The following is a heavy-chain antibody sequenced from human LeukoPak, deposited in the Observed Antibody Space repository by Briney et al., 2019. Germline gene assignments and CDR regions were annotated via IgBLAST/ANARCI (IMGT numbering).Heavy chain of an antibody. Sequence: AGGSLRLSCVASGFTFSHYWMSWARQAPGKGPEWVADIKPDGSEKYYVDSVKGRFTISRDNAKNSVYLQMNSLRVGDTAVYHCARRVGSTGGNFDYWGQGTLVTVSS. V-gene: IGHV3-7*01. CDR2: IKPDGSEK. D-gene: IGHD5-24*01. CDR1: GFTFSHYW. J-gene: IGHJ4*02. CDR3: ARRVGSTGGNFDY.